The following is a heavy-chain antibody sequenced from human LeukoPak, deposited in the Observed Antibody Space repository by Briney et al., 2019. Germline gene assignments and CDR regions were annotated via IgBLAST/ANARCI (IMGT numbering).Heavy chain of an antibody. CDR1: GGSISSSSYY. CDR2: IYFSGST. CDR3: ARGALYGRGFGY. V-gene: IGHV4-39*01. D-gene: IGHD3-10*01. J-gene: IGHJ4*02. Sequence: PSETLSLTCTVSGGSISSSSYYWGWIRQPPGKGLEWIGSIYFSGSTYYNPSLRSRVTISLDTSKKQLSLKLSSVTAADTAVYYCARGALYGRGFGYWGQGTLVTVSS.